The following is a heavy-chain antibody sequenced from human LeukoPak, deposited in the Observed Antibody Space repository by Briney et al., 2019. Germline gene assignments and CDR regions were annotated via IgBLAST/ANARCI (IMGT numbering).Heavy chain of an antibody. J-gene: IGHJ4*02. CDR1: GGSISSYY. D-gene: IGHD2-2*03. CDR3: ARDRRDGSVYFDY. V-gene: IGHV4-59*01. CDR2: IYYSGST. Sequence: PSETLSLTCTVAGGSISSYYWSWIRQPPGKGLEWIGYIYYSGSTNYNPSLKSRVTISVDTSKNQFSLKLSSVTAADTAVYYCARDRRDGSVYFDYWGQGTLVTVSS.